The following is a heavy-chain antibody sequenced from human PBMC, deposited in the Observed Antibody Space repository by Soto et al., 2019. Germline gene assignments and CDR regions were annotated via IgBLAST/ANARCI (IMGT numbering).Heavy chain of an antibody. D-gene: IGHD3-10*01. CDR1: GYTFTSYG. J-gene: IGHJ4*02. Sequence: ASVKVSCKASGYTFTSYGISWVRQAPGQGLEWMGWISAYNGNTNYAQKLQGRVTMTTDTSTSTAYMELRSLRSDDTAVYYCATASRWFGDGVGFDYWGQGTLVTVSS. CDR3: ATASRWFGDGVGFDY. V-gene: IGHV1-18*01. CDR2: ISAYNGNT.